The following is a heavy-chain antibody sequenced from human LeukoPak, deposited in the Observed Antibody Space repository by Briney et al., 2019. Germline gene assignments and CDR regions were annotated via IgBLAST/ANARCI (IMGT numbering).Heavy chain of an antibody. CDR1: GYTFTSYG. CDR2: ISAYNGNT. CDR3: ARVFSGYGDVDYFDY. Sequence: GASVKVSCKASGYTFTSYGISWVRQAPGQGLEWMGWISAYNGNTNYAQKLQGRVTMTTDTSTSTAYMELRSLRSDDTAVYYCARVFSGYGDVDYFDYWGQGTLVTVSS. D-gene: IGHD5-12*01. V-gene: IGHV1-18*01. J-gene: IGHJ4*02.